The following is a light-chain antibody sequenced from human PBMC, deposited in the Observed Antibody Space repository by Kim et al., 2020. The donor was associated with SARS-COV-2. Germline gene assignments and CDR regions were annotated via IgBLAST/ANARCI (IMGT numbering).Light chain of an antibody. CDR1: SSDVGGYNY. J-gene: IGLJ2*01. V-gene: IGLV2-14*01. Sequence: QSALTPPASVSGSPGQSITISCTGTSSDVGGYNYVSWYQQHPGKAPKLMIYDVSKRPSGVSNRFSGSKSGNTASLTISGLQAEDEADYYCSSYTSSSTLFGGGTQLTV. CDR3: SSYTSSSTL. CDR2: DVS.